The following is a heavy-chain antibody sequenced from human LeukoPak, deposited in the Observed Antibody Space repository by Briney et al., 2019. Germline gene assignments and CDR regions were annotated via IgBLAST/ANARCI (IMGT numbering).Heavy chain of an antibody. J-gene: IGHJ3*02. D-gene: IGHD2-15*01. CDR2: IYYSGST. CDR1: GGSFSGYY. V-gene: IGHV4-31*11. CDR3: ARVLVVVAATRAFDI. Sequence: SETLSLTCAVYGGSFSGYYWSWIRQHPGKGLEWIGYIYYSGSTYYNPSLKSRVTISVDTSKNQFSLKLSSVTAADTAVYYCARVLVVVAATRAFDIWGQGTMVTVSS.